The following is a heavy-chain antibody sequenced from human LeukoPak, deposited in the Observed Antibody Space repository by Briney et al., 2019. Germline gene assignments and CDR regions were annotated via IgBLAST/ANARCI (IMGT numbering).Heavy chain of an antibody. D-gene: IGHD6-13*01. CDR2: IYRGGST. Sequence: GGSLRLSCAASGFNFSNNYMSWVRQAPGKGLEWVSVIYRGGSTYYADSVKGRFTMSRDNSKNTVYLQMDSLRAEDAGVYYCARDREAAAGNWGQGTLVTVSS. CDR3: ARDREAAAGN. V-gene: IGHV3-53*01. J-gene: IGHJ4*02. CDR1: GFNFSNNY.